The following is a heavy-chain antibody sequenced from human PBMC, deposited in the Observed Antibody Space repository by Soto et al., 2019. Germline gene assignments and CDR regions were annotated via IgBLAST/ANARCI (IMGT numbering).Heavy chain of an antibody. CDR1: GGTFSSYA. CDR3: AREGRGYGDPDHGMDV. D-gene: IGHD4-17*01. J-gene: IGHJ6*02. V-gene: IGHV1-69*01. Sequence: QVQLVQSGAEVKKPGSSVKVSCKASGGTFSSYAISWVRQAPGQGPEWMGGIIPIFGTANYAQKFQGRVTITADESTSTAYMELSSLRSEDTAVYYCAREGRGYGDPDHGMDVWGQGTTVTVSS. CDR2: IIPIFGTA.